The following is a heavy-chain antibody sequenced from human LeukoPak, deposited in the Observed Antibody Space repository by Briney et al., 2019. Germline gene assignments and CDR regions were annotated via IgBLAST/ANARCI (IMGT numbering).Heavy chain of an antibody. Sequence: GGSLRLSCAASGFTFSSYSMNWVRQAPGKGLEWVSPISSSSSYIYYADSLMGRSTISRDNAKNSLYLQINSLRAEDTAIYYCARRGYSDSSGYDYWAREPWSPSPQ. CDR2: ISSSSSYI. J-gene: IGHJ4*02. CDR3: ARRGYSDSSGYDY. V-gene: IGHV3-21*01. CDR1: GFTFSSYS. D-gene: IGHD3-22*01.